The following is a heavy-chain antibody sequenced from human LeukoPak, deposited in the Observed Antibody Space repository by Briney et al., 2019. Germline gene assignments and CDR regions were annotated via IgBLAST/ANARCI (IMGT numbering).Heavy chain of an antibody. J-gene: IGHJ4*02. Sequence: GGSLRLSCAVSGFTVSRNYMSWVRQAPGKGLEWVSGVSSGGNTYFADSVKGRFTISRDNSKNTLYLQMNSLRAEDTAVYYCAKGTGTSRRYFDYWGQGTLVTVSS. CDR3: AKGTGTSRRYFDY. CDR2: VSSGGNT. D-gene: IGHD2-2*01. CDR1: GFTVSRNY. V-gene: IGHV3-53*05.